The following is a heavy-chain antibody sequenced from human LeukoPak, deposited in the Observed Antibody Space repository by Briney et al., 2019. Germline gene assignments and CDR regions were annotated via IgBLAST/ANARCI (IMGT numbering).Heavy chain of an antibody. Sequence: GGSLRLSCAASGFSFSSYSINWVRQAPGKGLEWVSYISGDGNAKHYTDSVKGRFTISRDNAKNALYLQMNSLRAEDTAVYFCARDYVYAFGYWGQGPLVTVSS. J-gene: IGHJ4*02. V-gene: IGHV3-48*01. D-gene: IGHD2/OR15-2a*01. CDR1: GFSFSSYS. CDR3: ARDYVYAFGY. CDR2: ISGDGNAK.